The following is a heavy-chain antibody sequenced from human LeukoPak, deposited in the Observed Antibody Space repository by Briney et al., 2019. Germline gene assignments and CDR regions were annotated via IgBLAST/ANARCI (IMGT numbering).Heavy chain of an antibody. V-gene: IGHV4-31*03. Sequence: SETLSLTCTVSGGSISSGAYYWSWIRQHPGKGLEWIGYIYYSGSTYYNPSLKSRVTISVDTSKNQFSLKLSSVTAADTAVYYCARGGSSGCPGRYWGQGTLVTVSS. CDR2: IYYSGST. D-gene: IGHD3-22*01. J-gene: IGHJ4*02. CDR3: ARGGSSGCPGRY. CDR1: GGSISSGAYY.